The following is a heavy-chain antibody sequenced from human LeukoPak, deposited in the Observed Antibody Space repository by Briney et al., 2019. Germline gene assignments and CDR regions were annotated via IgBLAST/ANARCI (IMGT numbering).Heavy chain of an antibody. CDR2: ISYDGSNK. CDR1: GFTFSSYT. J-gene: IGHJ4*02. Sequence: PGRSLRLSCAASGFTFSSYTMHWVRQAPGKGLEWVAVISYDGSNKYYADSVKGRFTISRDNAKNSLYLQMNSLRAEDTALYYCAKDIGSSGYYYPDYWGQGTLVTVSS. D-gene: IGHD3-22*01. V-gene: IGHV3-30-3*01. CDR3: AKDIGSSGYYYPDY.